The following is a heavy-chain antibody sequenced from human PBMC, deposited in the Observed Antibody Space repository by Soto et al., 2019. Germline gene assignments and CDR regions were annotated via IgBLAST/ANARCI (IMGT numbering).Heavy chain of an antibody. CDR3: ARDPSNSSGYYQFFDF. CDR1: CYTFTNLG. D-gene: IGHD3-22*01. V-gene: IGHV1-18*01. CDR2: VSAYNGDT. J-gene: IGHJ4*02. Sequence: ASLKVSGKSPCYTFTNLGISLFRRPPGQGLEWVGWVSAYNGDTKYAQNLQDRVSMTTVTSTTTGYVALRSLRSDDTAVYYCARDPSNSSGYYQFFDFWGQGTLVTVPQ.